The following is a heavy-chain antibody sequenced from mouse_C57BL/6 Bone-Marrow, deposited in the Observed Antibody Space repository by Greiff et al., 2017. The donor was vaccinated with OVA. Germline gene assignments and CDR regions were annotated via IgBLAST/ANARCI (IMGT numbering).Heavy chain of an antibody. CDR1: GFTFSSYA. Sequence: EVKLVESGEGLVKPGGSLKLSCAASGFTFSSYAMSWVRQTPEKRLEWVAYISSGGDYIYYADTVKGRFTISRDNARNTLYLQMSSLKSEDTAMYYCTREEGGWPLFDDWGQGTTLTVSS. CDR2: ISSGGDYI. V-gene: IGHV5-9-1*02. CDR3: TREEGGWPLFDD. D-gene: IGHD2-3*01. J-gene: IGHJ2*01.